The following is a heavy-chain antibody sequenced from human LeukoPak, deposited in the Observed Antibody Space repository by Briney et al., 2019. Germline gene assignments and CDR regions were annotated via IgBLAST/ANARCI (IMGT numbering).Heavy chain of an antibody. CDR3: ARVVTIFGVVTKYYFDY. J-gene: IGHJ4*02. D-gene: IGHD3-3*01. V-gene: IGHV4-31*03. CDR1: GGSISSGGYY. CDR2: IYYSGST. Sequence: SETLSLTCTVSGGSISSGGYYWSWIRQYPGKGLEWIGYIYYSGSTYYNPSLKSRVTISVDTSKNQFSLKLSSVTAADTAVYYCARVVTIFGVVTKYYFDYWGQGTLVTVSS.